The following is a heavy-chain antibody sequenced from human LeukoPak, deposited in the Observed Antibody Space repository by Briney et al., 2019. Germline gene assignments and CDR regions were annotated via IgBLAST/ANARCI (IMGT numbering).Heavy chain of an antibody. Sequence: SETLSLTCTVSGGSISSSSYYWGWIRQPPGKGLEWIGSIYYSGSTYYNPSLKSRVTISVGTSKNQFSLKLSSVTAADTAVYYCARALGDYYDQGAFDIWGQGTMVTVSS. CDR1: GGSISSSSYY. V-gene: IGHV4-39*07. D-gene: IGHD3-22*01. J-gene: IGHJ3*02. CDR3: ARALGDYYDQGAFDI. CDR2: IYYSGST.